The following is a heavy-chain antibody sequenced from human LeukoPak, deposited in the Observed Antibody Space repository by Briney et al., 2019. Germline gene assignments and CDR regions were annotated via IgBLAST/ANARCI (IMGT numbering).Heavy chain of an antibody. CDR1: GYTFTSYD. Sequence: ASEKVSCKASGYTFTSYDINWVRQATGQGLEWMGWMNPNSGNTGYAQKFQGRVTMTRNTSISTAYMELSSLRSEDTAVYYCARRPIRVSPYYFDYWGQGTLVTVSS. D-gene: IGHD3-10*01. CDR2: MNPNSGNT. V-gene: IGHV1-8*01. J-gene: IGHJ4*02. CDR3: ARRPIRVSPYYFDY.